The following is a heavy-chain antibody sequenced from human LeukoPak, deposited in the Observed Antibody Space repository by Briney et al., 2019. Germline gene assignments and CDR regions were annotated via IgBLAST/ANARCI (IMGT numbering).Heavy chain of an antibody. Sequence: GGSLRLSCSASGFTFSRYAMHWVRQAAGKGLEYVSAISSNGGSTYYADSVKGRFTISRDNSRHTLHLQMSSLRVEDTAVYYCVKDSSSGSYFDYWGQGTLVTVSS. J-gene: IGHJ4*02. CDR3: VKDSSSGSYFDY. V-gene: IGHV3-64D*06. D-gene: IGHD3-10*01. CDR1: GFTFSRYA. CDR2: ISSNGGST.